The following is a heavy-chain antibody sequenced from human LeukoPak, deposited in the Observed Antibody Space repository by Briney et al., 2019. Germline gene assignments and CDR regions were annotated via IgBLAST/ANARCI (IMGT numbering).Heavy chain of an antibody. J-gene: IGHJ4*02. Sequence: PSETLSLTCTVSGGSISSYYWSWIRQPPGKGLEWIGYIYYSGSTNYNPSLKSRVTISVDRSKNQFSLKLSSVTAADTAVYYCARGSQDISSGYYGTILYFDYWGQGTLVTVSS. CDR3: ARGSQDISSGYYGTILYFDY. CDR2: IYYSGST. V-gene: IGHV4-59*12. D-gene: IGHD3-22*01. CDR1: GGSISSYY.